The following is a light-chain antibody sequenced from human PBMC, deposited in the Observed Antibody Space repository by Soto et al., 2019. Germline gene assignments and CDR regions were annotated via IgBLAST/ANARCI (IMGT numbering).Light chain of an antibody. V-gene: IGKV3-11*01. J-gene: IGKJ2*01. CDR3: QQRSNWPPT. CDR1: QSVSSN. Sequence: EIVLTQSPATLSLSPGERATLSCRASQSVSSNLAWYQQKPGQAPRLLIYDASNRATGIPARFSGSGSGTDFTLTSSSLEPEDFAVYYCQQRSNWPPTFGQGTKLEIK. CDR2: DAS.